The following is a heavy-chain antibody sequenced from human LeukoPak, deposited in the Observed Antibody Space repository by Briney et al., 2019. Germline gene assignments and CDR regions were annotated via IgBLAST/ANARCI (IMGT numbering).Heavy chain of an antibody. Sequence: GGSLRLSCAASGFTVSSNYMSWVRQAPGKGLEWVSVIYSGGNTYYADSVKGRFTISRDNSKNTLYLRMNSLRAEDTAVYYCARVAYFDSSGYYSPFDYWGQGTLVTVSS. J-gene: IGHJ4*02. V-gene: IGHV3-66*01. CDR2: IYSGGNT. CDR3: ARVAYFDSSGYYSPFDY. CDR1: GFTVSSNY. D-gene: IGHD3-22*01.